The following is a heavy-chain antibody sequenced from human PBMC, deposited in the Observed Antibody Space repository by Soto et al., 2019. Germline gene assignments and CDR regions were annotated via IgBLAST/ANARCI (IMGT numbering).Heavy chain of an antibody. J-gene: IGHJ3*02. V-gene: IGHV3-74*01. D-gene: IGHD2-8*02. CDR1: GFTFSSYW. Sequence: EVQLVESGGGLVQPGGSLRLSCAASGFTFSSYWMHWVRQAPGKGLVWVSRINSDGSSTSYADSVKGRFTISRDNAKNTLYLQMNSLRAEDTAVYYCASLWRYPVVYADAFDIWGQGTMVTVSS. CDR2: INSDGSST. CDR3: ASLWRYPVVYADAFDI.